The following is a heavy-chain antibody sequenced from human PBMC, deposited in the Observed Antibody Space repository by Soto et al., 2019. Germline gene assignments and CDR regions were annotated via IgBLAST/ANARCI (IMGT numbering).Heavy chain of an antibody. CDR1: GGSISSGGYY. CDR2: IYYSGST. CDR3: GYSSGWYNAFDI. D-gene: IGHD6-19*01. Sequence: QVQLQESGPGLVKPSQTLSLTCTVSGGSISSGGYYGSWIRQHPGKVLEWIGYIYYSGSTYYNPSLKSRVTIPVDTSKNQFSLKLSSVTAADTAVYYCGYSSGWYNAFDIWGQGTMVTVSS. V-gene: IGHV4-31*03. J-gene: IGHJ3*02.